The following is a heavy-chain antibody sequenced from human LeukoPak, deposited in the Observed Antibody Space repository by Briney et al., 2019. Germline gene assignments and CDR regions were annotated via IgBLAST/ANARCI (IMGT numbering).Heavy chain of an antibody. CDR3: ARQSGSGSAFDP. D-gene: IGHD3-10*01. CDR1: GFPYNSYE. CDR2: IRTSGRSI. V-gene: IGHV3-48*03. Sequence: GGSVTLPCAASGFPYNSYEMKWVHQAPGKGLEWVSYIRTSGRSIYYADSVKSRFTISRDNAKDSLYLQMNSLGAEDTAVYYCARQSGSGSAFDPWGQGTLVTVSS. J-gene: IGHJ5*02.